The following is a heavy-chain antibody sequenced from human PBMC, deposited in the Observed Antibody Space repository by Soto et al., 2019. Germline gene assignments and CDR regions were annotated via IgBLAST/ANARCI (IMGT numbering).Heavy chain of an antibody. V-gene: IGHV1-69*13. CDR1: GGTFSNSV. J-gene: IGHJ6*02. CDR3: ARGGQECSSTGCAYIYDGMDV. Sequence: ASVKVSCKASGGTFSNSVISWVRQAPGQGLEWMGGSIPIFGTANYAQKFQGRVTIIADESTSTAYMEVTSLRSGDTAVYYCARGGQECSSTGCAYIYDGMDVWG. CDR2: SIPIFGTA. D-gene: IGHD2-2*01.